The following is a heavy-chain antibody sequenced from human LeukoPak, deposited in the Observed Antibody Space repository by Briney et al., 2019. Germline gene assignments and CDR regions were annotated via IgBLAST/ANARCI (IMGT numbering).Heavy chain of an antibody. D-gene: IGHD4-17*01. CDR1: GFTFSDYY. Sequence: GGSLRLSCAASGFTFSDYYMSWIRQAPGKGLEWASYISGSGSTIYYADSVKGRFTISRDNAKNSLYLQMNSLRAEDTAVYYCARDLDYGVYADYWGQGTLVTVSS. CDR2: ISGSGSTI. V-gene: IGHV3-11*01. CDR3: ARDLDYGVYADY. J-gene: IGHJ4*02.